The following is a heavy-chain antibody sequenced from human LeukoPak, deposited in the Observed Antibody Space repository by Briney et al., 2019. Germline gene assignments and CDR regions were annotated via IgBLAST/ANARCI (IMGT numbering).Heavy chain of an antibody. CDR1: GGSISSYY. V-gene: IGHV4-59*08. Sequence: PSETLSLTCTVSGGSISSYYWSWIRQPPGKGLEWIGYIYYSGSTNYNPSLKSRVTISVDTSKNQFSLKLSSVTAADTAVYYCARNTYYYDKFDPWGQGTLVTASS. CDR3: ARNTYYYDKFDP. D-gene: IGHD3-22*01. CDR2: IYYSGST. J-gene: IGHJ5*02.